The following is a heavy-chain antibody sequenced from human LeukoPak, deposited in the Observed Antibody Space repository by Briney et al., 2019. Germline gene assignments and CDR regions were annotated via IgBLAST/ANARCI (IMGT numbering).Heavy chain of an antibody. J-gene: IGHJ4*02. CDR3: ARDLSDYIWGSYRYLDY. CDR1: GFTFSSHS. D-gene: IGHD3-16*02. V-gene: IGHV3-21*01. CDR2: ISRSESYI. Sequence: PGGSLRLSCAAAGFTFSSHSMNWVRQAPGKGLEWVSSISRSESYIYHADSVKGRFTISRDNAKNSLYLQMNSLRAEDTAVYYCARDLSDYIWGSYRYLDYWGQGTLVTVSS.